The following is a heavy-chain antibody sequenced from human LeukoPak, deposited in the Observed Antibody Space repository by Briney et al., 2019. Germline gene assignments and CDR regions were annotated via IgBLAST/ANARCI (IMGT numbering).Heavy chain of an antibody. CDR1: GYTFTGYY. J-gene: IGHJ5*02. Sequence: GASVKVSCKASGYTFTGYYMHWVRQAPGQGLEWMGWINPNSGGTNYAQKFQGRVTMTRDTSISTAYMELSRLRSDDTAVYYCAREDNWNYRNWFDPWGQGTLVTVSS. CDR3: AREDNWNYRNWFDP. V-gene: IGHV1-2*02. CDR2: INPNSGGT. D-gene: IGHD1-7*01.